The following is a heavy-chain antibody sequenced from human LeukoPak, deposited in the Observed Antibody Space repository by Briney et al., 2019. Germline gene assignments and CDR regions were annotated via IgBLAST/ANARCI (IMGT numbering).Heavy chain of an antibody. J-gene: IGHJ5*02. CDR1: VGSISSRDYY. CDR2: IYYSGST. V-gene: IGHV4-30-4*02. CDR3: ARGRHYYGSGSYERRHWFDP. D-gene: IGHD3-10*01. Sequence: SDTLSLTCTFSVGSISSRDYYCSWIRQPPGKGLEWIGYIYYSGSTYYNPSLKSRVTISEDPSKNQFSLKLSSVPAADTAVYYCARGRHYYGSGSYERRHWFDPWGQGTLVTVSS.